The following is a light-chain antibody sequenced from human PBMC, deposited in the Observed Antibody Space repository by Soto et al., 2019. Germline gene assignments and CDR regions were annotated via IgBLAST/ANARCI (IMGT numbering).Light chain of an antibody. CDR3: QQYGSSAIT. CDR2: GAS. V-gene: IGKV3-20*01. CDR1: QSVSIND. J-gene: IGKJ5*01. Sequence: EIVLTQSPGTLSLSPGERAALSCRASQSVSINDLAWYQQKPGQAPRLLIYGASSRATGIPDRFSGSGSGTDFTLTISRLEPEDFAVYYCQQYGSSAITFGQGTRLEIK.